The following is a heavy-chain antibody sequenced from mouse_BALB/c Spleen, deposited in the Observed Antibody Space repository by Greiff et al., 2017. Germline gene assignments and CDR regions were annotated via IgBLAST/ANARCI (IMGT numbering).Heavy chain of an antibody. J-gene: IGHJ2*01. CDR2: INPSTGYT. Sequence: VQVVESGAELAKPGASVKMSCKASGYTFTSYWMHWVKQRPGHGLEWIGYINPSTGYTEYNQKFKDKATLTADNSSSTAYMQLSSLTSEDSAVYYCARSGPDYIPLDSGGPGTTPTVSS. CDR1: GYTFTSYW. V-gene: IGHV1-7*01. D-gene: IGHD5-5*01. CDR3: ARSGPDYIPLDS.